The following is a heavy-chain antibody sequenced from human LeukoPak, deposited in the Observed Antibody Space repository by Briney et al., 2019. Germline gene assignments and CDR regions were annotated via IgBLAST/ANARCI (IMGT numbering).Heavy chain of an antibody. D-gene: IGHD1-14*01. CDR3: ARDKGVTAGTTDY. J-gene: IGHJ4*02. CDR1: GGSISSSY. Sequence: SETLPLTCSVSGGSISSSYWSWIRQPAGKGLEWIGRISASGSTNYNPSPKSRATLSVDTSKNQFSLKLNSVTAADTAVYYCARDKGVTAGTTDYWGQGTLVTVSS. CDR2: ISASGST. V-gene: IGHV4-4*07.